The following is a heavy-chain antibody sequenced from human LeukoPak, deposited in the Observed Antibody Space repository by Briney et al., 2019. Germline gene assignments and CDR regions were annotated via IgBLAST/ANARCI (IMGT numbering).Heavy chain of an antibody. D-gene: IGHD1-26*01. CDR1: GFIFSDYY. J-gene: IGHJ4*02. CDR2: ISSSGNTI. Sequence: SGGSLRLSCAASGFIFSDYYMSWIRQAPGKGLEWVSYISSSGNTINYADSVKGRFTISRDNAKNSLYLQMNSLRAEDTAIYYCARDKIVGASKFDYWGQGTLVTVSS. V-gene: IGHV3-11*04. CDR3: ARDKIVGASKFDY.